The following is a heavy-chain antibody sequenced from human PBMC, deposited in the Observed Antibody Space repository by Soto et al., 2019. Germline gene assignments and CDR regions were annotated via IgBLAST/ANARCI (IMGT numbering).Heavy chain of an antibody. D-gene: IGHD6-13*01. CDR1: GYTFTSYY. CDR3: ARGSSSSWHNPRLNYYYYYGMDV. Sequence: ASVKVSCKASGYTFTSYYMHWVRQAPGQGLEWMGIINPSGGSTSYAQKFQGRVTMTRDTSTSTVYMELSSLRSEDTAVYYCARGSSSSWHNPRLNYYYYYGMDVWGQGTTVTVSS. V-gene: IGHV1-46*01. J-gene: IGHJ6*02. CDR2: INPSGGST.